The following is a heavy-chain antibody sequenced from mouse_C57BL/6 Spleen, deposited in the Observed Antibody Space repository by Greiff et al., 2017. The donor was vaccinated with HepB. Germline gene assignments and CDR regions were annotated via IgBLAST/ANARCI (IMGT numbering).Heavy chain of an antibody. V-gene: IGHV1-55*01. J-gene: IGHJ3*01. D-gene: IGHD1-1*01. CDR2: IYPGSGST. CDR3: ASGDYYGSIPWFAY. Sequence: QVQLQQPGAELVKPGASVKMSCKASGYTFTSYWITWVKQRPGQGLEWIGDIYPGSGSTNYNEKFKSKATLTVDTSSSTAYMQLSSLTSEDSAVYYCASGDYYGSIPWFAYWGQGTLVTVSA. CDR1: GYTFTSYW.